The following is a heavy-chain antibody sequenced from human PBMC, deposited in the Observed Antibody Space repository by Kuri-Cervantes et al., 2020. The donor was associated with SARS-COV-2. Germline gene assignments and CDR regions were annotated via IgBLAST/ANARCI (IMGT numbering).Heavy chain of an antibody. CDR2: ISYDGTNK. V-gene: IGHV3-30*18. D-gene: IGHD3-22*01. Sequence: GESLKISCAASGFTFSSYGMHWVRQAPGKGLAWVAVISYDGTNKYYADSVKGRFTISRDNSKNTLYLQMNSLRAEDTAVYYCAKDHTHYYDSRGYYFYSYYFDYWGQGTLVTVSS. CDR1: GFTFSSYG. CDR3: AKDHTHYYDSRGYYFYSYYFDY. J-gene: IGHJ4*02.